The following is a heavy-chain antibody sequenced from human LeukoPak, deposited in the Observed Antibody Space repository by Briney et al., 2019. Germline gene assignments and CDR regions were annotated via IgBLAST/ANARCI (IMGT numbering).Heavy chain of an antibody. CDR3: ARSPLGRNGNDFDY. J-gene: IGHJ4*01. D-gene: IGHD4-23*01. CDR1: GYTFTSYA. Sequence: ASVKVSCKASGYTFTSYAIQWVRQAPGQRLEWMGWINADNGNTKYSQNLQGRVTITRDTSASTAYMELSSLRSDDTAVYYCARSPLGRNGNDFDYWGQGTMVTVSS. V-gene: IGHV1-3*01. CDR2: INADNGNT.